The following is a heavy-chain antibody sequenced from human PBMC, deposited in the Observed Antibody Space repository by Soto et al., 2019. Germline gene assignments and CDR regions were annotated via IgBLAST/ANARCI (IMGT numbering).Heavy chain of an antibody. CDR3: ARHRPELAYYYYYYMDV. V-gene: IGHV4-59*08. CDR1: GGSISSYY. D-gene: IGHD3-10*01. J-gene: IGHJ6*03. CDR2: IYYSGST. Sequence: SETLSLTCTVSGGSISSYYWSWIRQPPGKGLEWIGYIYYSGSTNYNPSLKSRVTISVDTSKNRFSLRLSSVTAADTAVYYCARHRPELAYYYYYYMDVWGKGTTVTVSS.